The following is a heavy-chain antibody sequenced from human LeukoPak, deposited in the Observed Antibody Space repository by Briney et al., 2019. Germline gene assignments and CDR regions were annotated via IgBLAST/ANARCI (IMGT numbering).Heavy chain of an antibody. CDR1: GDSISSGTFY. CDR3: ARRAVAENYFDY. J-gene: IGHJ4*02. Sequence: SETLSLTCTVSGDSISSGTFYWGWVRQPPGKGLEWIGYIYSSGSTTYNPSLKSRVTISVDTSKNQFSLTLTSVTAADTAVYYCARRAVAENYFDYWGQGTLVTDSS. CDR2: IYSSGST. V-gene: IGHV4-61*05. D-gene: IGHD6-19*01.